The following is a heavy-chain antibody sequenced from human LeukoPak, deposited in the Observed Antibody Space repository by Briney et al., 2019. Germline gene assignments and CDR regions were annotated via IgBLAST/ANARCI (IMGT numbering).Heavy chain of an antibody. D-gene: IGHD3-3*01. V-gene: IGHV3-30*18. CDR3: AKQSGFGAFDI. J-gene: IGHJ3*02. CDR2: ISYDGSNK. Sequence: PGRSLRLSCAASGFTFSSYGMHWVRQAPGKGLEWVAVISYDGSNKYYADSVKGRFTISGDNSKNTLYLQMNSLRAEDTAVYYCAKQSGFGAFDIWGQGTMVTVSS. CDR1: GFTFSSYG.